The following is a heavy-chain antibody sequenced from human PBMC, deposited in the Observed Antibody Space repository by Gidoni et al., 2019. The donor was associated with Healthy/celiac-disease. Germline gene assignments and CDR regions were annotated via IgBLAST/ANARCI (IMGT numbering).Heavy chain of an antibody. Sequence: QVQLQESGPGLVKPSQTLSPTCTVSGGSISSGGYYWSWIRQHPGKGLEWIGYIYYSGSTYYNPSLKSRVTISVDTSKNQFSLKLSSVTAADTAVYYCASSSSTSWLYYYYYMDVWGKGTTVTVSS. V-gene: IGHV4-31*03. CDR1: GGSISSGGYY. J-gene: IGHJ6*03. CDR2: IYYSGST. D-gene: IGHD2-2*01. CDR3: ASSSSTSWLYYYYYMDV.